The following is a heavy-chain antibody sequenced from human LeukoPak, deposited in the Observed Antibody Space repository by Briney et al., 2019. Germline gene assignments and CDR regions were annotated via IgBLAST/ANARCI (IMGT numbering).Heavy chain of an antibody. CDR2: IYYSGST. CDR1: GGSISSGGYY. Sequence: SETLSLTCTVSGGSISSGGYYWSWIRQHPGKGLEWIGYIYYSGSTYYNPSLKSRVTISVDTSKNQFSLKLSSVTAADTAVYYCARVRIRYYDSSGYYFGFDYWGQGTLVTVSS. D-gene: IGHD3-22*01. J-gene: IGHJ4*02. V-gene: IGHV4-31*03. CDR3: ARVRIRYYDSSGYYFGFDY.